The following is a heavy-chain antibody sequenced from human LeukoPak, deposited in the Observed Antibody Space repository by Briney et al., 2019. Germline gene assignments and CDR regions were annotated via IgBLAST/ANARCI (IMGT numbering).Heavy chain of an antibody. J-gene: IGHJ4*02. Sequence: SETLSLTCTVSGGSISNYYWIWIRQPPGKGLEWIGYIYSSGSTNYNPSLNPSLKSRVTISVDTSKNQFSLKLTSVTAADTAVYYCARLHDGYRYGADYWGQGTLVTAS. D-gene: IGHD5-18*01. V-gene: IGHV4-59*01. CDR1: GGSISNYY. CDR3: ARLHDGYRYGADY. CDR2: IYSSGST.